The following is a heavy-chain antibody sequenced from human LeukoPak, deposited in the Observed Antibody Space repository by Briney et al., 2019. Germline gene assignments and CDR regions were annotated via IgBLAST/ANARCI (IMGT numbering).Heavy chain of an antibody. D-gene: IGHD2-15*01. CDR3: ARVRLGYCSGGSCSRGGTPMDV. V-gene: IGHV1-2*02. Sequence: GPVKVSCKASGYTFTGYYMHWVRQAPGQGLEWMGWINPNSGGTNYAQKFQGRVTMTRDTSISTAYMELSRLRSDDTAVYYCARVRLGYCSGGSCSRGGTPMDVWGKGTTVTISS. J-gene: IGHJ6*03. CDR1: GYTFTGYY. CDR2: INPNSGGT.